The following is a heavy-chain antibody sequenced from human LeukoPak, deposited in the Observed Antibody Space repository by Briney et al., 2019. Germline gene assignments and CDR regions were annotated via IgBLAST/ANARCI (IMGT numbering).Heavy chain of an antibody. Sequence: SETLSLTCTVSGGSISSISYYWGWIRQPPGKGLEWIGSIYYSGSTYYNPSLNSRVTISVDTSKNQFSLKLSSVTAADTAVYYCARDAYYYDSSGSRFFDYWGQGTLVTVSS. CDR3: ARDAYYYDSSGSRFFDY. D-gene: IGHD3-22*01. V-gene: IGHV4-39*02. J-gene: IGHJ4*02. CDR2: IYYSGST. CDR1: GGSISSISYY.